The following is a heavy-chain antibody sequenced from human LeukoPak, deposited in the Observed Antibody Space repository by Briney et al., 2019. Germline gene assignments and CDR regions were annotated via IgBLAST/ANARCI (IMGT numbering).Heavy chain of an antibody. CDR3: SNIVRYFDWFDNPRFDY. J-gene: IGHJ4*02. V-gene: IGHV3-48*03. D-gene: IGHD3-9*01. CDR1: GFTFSSYE. Sequence: GGSLRLSCAASGFTFSSYEMNWVRQAPGKGLEWVSYISSSGSTIYYADSVKGRFTISRDNSKNTLYLQMNSLRAEDTAVYYCSNIVRYFDWFDNPRFDYWGQGTLVTVSS. CDR2: ISSSGSTI.